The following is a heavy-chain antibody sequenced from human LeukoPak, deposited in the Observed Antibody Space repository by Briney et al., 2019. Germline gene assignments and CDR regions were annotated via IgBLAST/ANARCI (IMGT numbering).Heavy chain of an antibody. CDR1: GGSSSGYY. Sequence: SETMSLTCAVYGGSSSGYYWSWIRQPPGKGLEWIGEINHSGSNNYNPSLKSRVTISVDTSKNQFSLKLSSVTAADTAVYYCARDRYCSSTSCPMDYYYYYMDVWGKGTTVTVSS. CDR2: INHSGSN. CDR3: ARDRYCSSTSCPMDYYYYYMDV. J-gene: IGHJ6*03. V-gene: IGHV4-34*01. D-gene: IGHD2-2*01.